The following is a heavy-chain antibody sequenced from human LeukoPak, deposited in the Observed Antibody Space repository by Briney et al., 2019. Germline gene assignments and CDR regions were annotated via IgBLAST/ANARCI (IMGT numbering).Heavy chain of an antibody. V-gene: IGHV4-59*01. CDR2: IYYNGSP. CDR3: ARCRGYSSSWARTFDI. Sequence: SETLSLTCTVSVASISSYYWSWIRQPPGKGLEWIGYIYYNGSPNYNPSLKSRVTMSLGTSENQFSLKLTSVTAADTAVYYCARCRGYSSSWARTFDIWGQGTMVTVSS. CDR1: VASISSYY. D-gene: IGHD6-13*01. J-gene: IGHJ3*02.